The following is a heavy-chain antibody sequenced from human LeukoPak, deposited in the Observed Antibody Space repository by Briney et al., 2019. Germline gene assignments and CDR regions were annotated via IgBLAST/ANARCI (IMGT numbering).Heavy chain of an antibody. J-gene: IGHJ4*02. CDR1: GGTFSSYT. CDR2: IIPILGIA. Sequence: SVKVSCKASGGTFSSYTISWVLQAPGQGLEWMGRIIPILGIANYAQKFQGRVTITADKSTSTAYMELSSLRSEDTAVYYCASVDDSSPILEWLAFDYWGQGTLVTVSS. CDR3: ASVDDSSPILEWLAFDY. D-gene: IGHD3-3*01. V-gene: IGHV1-69*02.